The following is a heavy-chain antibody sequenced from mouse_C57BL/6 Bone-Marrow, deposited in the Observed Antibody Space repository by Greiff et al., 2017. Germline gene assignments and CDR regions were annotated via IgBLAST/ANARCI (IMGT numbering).Heavy chain of an antibody. CDR2: IYPGDGDT. CDR3: ASQTGTYAMDY. CDR1: GYAFSSSW. Sequence: QVQLQQSGPELVKPGASVKISCKASGYAFSSSWMNWVKQRPGKGLEWIGRIYPGDGDTNYNGKFKGKATLAADKSSSTAYMQLRSLTSADSAVYFCASQTGTYAMDYWGQGTSVTVSS. J-gene: IGHJ4*01. D-gene: IGHD4-1*01. V-gene: IGHV1-82*01.